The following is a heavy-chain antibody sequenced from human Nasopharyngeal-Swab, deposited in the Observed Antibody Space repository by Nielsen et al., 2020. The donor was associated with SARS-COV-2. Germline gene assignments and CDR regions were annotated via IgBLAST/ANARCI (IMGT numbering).Heavy chain of an antibody. D-gene: IGHD3-22*01. J-gene: IGHJ4*02. CDR2: IYYSGST. CDR3: ARLKESSTYYYLYYFDY. Sequence: WIRQPLGKGLEWIGYIYYSGSTNYNPSLKSRVTISVDTSKNQFSLKLSSVTAADAAVYYCARLKESSTYYYLYYFDYWGQGTLVTVSS. V-gene: IGHV4-59*08.